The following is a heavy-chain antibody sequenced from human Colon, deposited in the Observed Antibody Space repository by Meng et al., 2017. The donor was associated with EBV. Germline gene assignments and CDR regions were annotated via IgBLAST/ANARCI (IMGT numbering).Heavy chain of an antibody. CDR1: GDSVSDTNHF. CDR2: INSNWNT. D-gene: IGHD3-16*01. CDR3: VRVRGDFDY. J-gene: IGHJ4*02. V-gene: IGHV4-39*07. Sequence: QPQLQESGPGLVKPSETLSLTCIVSGDSVSDTNHFWGWVRQAPGKGLEWVGSINSNWNTYSNPSLTNRVTMSLDTSKNQFSLKLSSVTAADTAVYYCVRVRGDFDYWGQGTLVTVSS.